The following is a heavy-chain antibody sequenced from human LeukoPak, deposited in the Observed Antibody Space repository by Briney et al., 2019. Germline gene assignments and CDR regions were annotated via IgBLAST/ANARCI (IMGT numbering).Heavy chain of an antibody. Sequence: GGSLRLSCAASGFTFSSYAMNWVRQAPGKGLEWVSGTGSTGVSTFDADSVKGRFTVSRDNSKNTLSLQMNSLRAEDTAVYYCAKDPGVVPAHYFDYWGQGTLVTVSS. CDR2: TGSTGVST. CDR3: AKDPGVVPAHYFDY. D-gene: IGHD2-2*01. V-gene: IGHV3-23*01. J-gene: IGHJ4*02. CDR1: GFTFSSYA.